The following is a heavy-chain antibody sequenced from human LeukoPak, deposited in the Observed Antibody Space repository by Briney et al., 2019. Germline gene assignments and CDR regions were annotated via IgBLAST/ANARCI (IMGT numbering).Heavy chain of an antibody. V-gene: IGHV1-69*05. D-gene: IGHD3-10*01. CDR3: ARGGTEAGSGDY. CDR1: GGTFSSYA. Sequence: SVKVSCKASGGTFSSYAISWVRQAPGQGLEWMGGIIPIFGTANYAQKFQGRVTITTDESTSTAYMELSRLRSDDTAIYYCARGGTEAGSGDYWGQGTLVTVSS. J-gene: IGHJ4*02. CDR2: IIPIFGTA.